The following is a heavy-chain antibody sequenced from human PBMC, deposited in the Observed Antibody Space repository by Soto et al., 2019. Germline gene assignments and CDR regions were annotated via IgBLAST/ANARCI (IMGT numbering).Heavy chain of an antibody. CDR3: ARDCRGWSAGRTDSHYGVDV. CDR1: GFTFSTYA. D-gene: IGHD6-6*01. V-gene: IGHV3-23*01. CDR2: ISGSGGST. Sequence: EVQLLESGGGLVQPGGSLRLSCAASGFTFSTYAMTWVRQAPGKGLEWFSAISGSGGSTYHADSVKGRFSISRDNSKNMLYLEMNSLRAEDTASYYCARDCRGWSAGRTDSHYGVDVWGQGTTVTVSS. J-gene: IGHJ6*02.